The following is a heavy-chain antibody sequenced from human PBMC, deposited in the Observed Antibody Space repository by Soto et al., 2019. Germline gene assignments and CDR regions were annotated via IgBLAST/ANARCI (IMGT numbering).Heavy chain of an antibody. J-gene: IGHJ4*02. Sequence: SETLSLTCSVYGGSFIVYYWSWIRQPPGKGLEWIGEINHSGSTNYNPSLKSRVTISVDTSKNQFSLKLSSVTAEDTAVYYCARESEDLTSNFDYWGQGNLVTVSS. CDR3: ARESEDLTSNFDY. CDR2: INHSGST. V-gene: IGHV4-34*01. CDR1: GGSFIVYY.